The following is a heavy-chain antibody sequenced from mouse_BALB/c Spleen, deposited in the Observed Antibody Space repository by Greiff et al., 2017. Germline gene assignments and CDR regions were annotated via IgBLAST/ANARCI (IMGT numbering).Heavy chain of an antibody. J-gene: IGHJ4*01. CDR1: GFTFSDYY. Sequence: DVMLVESGGGLVKPGGSLKLSCAASGFTFSDYYMYWVRQTPEKRLEWVATISDGGSYTYYPDSVKGRFTISRDNAKNNLYLQMSSLKSEDTAMYYCARDRTARAPYAMDYWGQGTSVTVSS. D-gene: IGHD3-2*01. CDR3: ARDRTARAPYAMDY. V-gene: IGHV5-4*02. CDR2: ISDGGSYT.